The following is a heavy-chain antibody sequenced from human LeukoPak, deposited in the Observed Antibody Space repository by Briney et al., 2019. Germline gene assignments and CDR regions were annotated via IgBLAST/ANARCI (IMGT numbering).Heavy chain of an antibody. Sequence: ASVKVSCKAFGYRFSSYGIIWVRQAPGQGLEWMGWISAYNGDTNSAQKFQGRVTMTTDTSASTAYMEQRSLRSDDTAVYYCARPLTYYYDSNGRYAFEIWGQGTMVAVSS. CDR3: ARPLTYYYDSNGRYAFEI. V-gene: IGHV1-18*01. CDR1: GYRFSSYG. CDR2: ISAYNGDT. J-gene: IGHJ3*02. D-gene: IGHD3-22*01.